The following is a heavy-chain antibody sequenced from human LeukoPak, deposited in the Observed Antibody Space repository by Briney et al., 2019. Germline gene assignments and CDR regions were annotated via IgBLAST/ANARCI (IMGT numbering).Heavy chain of an antibody. D-gene: IGHD3-22*01. J-gene: IGHJ4*02. CDR3: ARVSGQGGDYYDSSGYTLYDY. CDR2: IYYSGST. Sequence: PSETLSLTCTVSGGSISCGDYYWSWIRQPPGKGLEWIGYIYYSGSTYYNPSLKSRVTISVDTSKNQFSLKLSSVTAADTAVYYCARVSGQGGDYYDSSGYTLYDYWGQGTLVTVSS. CDR1: GGSISCGDYY. V-gene: IGHV4-30-4*01.